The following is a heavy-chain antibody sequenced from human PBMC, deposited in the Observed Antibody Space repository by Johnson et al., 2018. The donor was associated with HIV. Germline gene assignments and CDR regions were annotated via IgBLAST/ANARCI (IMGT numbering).Heavy chain of an antibody. CDR2: IHQDGSEK. CDR3: ARDGESQQLPLGDAFDV. V-gene: IGHV3-7*01. J-gene: IGHJ3*01. D-gene: IGHD6-13*01. Sequence: VQLVESGGGLVQPGGSLTLSCAASGFTFNNYWMSWVRQAPGKGLEWVANIHQDGSEKVYVDSVKGRFTVSRDNSKNTLYLQMSSLKVEDTAMYYCARDGESQQLPLGDAFDVWGQGTMVIVSS. CDR1: GFTFNNYW.